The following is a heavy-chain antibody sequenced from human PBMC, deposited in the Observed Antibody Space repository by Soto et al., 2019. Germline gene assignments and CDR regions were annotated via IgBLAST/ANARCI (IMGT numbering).Heavy chain of an antibody. J-gene: IGHJ4*02. CDR3: LSYSYNIAEVAPESR. CDR1: GFTFSSYS. V-gene: IGHV3-23*01. CDR2: ISGSGGST. D-gene: IGHD2-2*01. Sequence: GGSLRLSCAASGFTFSSYSMSWVRQAPGKGLEWVSAISGSGGSTYYADSVKGRFTISRDNSKNTLYLQMNSLRAEDTAVYYCLSYSYNIAEVAPESRWGQGTLVTVSS.